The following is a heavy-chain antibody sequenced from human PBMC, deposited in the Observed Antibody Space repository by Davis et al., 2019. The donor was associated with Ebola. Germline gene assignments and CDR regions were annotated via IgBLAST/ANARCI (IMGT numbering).Heavy chain of an antibody. CDR2: IWYDGSNK. CDR3: ARGRIAARSDYYYYGMDV. D-gene: IGHD6-6*01. V-gene: IGHV3-33*08. J-gene: IGHJ6*02. Sequence: GESLKISCAASGFTFSSYSMNWVRQAPGKGLEWVAVIWYDGSNKYYADSVKGRFTISRDNSKNTLYLQMNSLRAEDTAVYYCARGRIAARSDYYYYGMDVWGQGTTVTVSS. CDR1: GFTFSSYS.